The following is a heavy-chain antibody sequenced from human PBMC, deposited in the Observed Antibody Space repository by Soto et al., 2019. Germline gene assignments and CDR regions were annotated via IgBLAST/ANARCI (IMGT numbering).Heavy chain of an antibody. Sequence: ASVKVSCKASGYTFTSYGISWVRQAPGQGLEWMGWISAYNGNTNYAQKLQGRVTMTTDTSTSTAYMELRSLRSDDTAVYYCARGGIVVVVAATPSYYYYGMDVWGQGTMVTVYS. CDR3: ARGGIVVVVAATPSYYYYGMDV. CDR2: ISAYNGNT. D-gene: IGHD2-15*01. J-gene: IGHJ6*02. V-gene: IGHV1-18*04. CDR1: GYTFTSYG.